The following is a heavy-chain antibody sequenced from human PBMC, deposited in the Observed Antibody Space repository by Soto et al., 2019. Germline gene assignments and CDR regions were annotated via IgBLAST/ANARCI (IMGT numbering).Heavy chain of an antibody. CDR2: FYDGNT. CDR3: ATTRGLAVGGSFDY. D-gene: IGHD3-10*01. CDR1: GYVITNGYH. Sequence: SETLSLTCAVSGYVITNGYHWGWIRQPPGKGLEWVGTFYDGNTYHNPSLRSRITIAVDTSKNQFSLKLNSVAAADTAFYYCATTRGLAVGGSFDYWGQGMLVTVSS. V-gene: IGHV4-38-2*01. J-gene: IGHJ4*02.